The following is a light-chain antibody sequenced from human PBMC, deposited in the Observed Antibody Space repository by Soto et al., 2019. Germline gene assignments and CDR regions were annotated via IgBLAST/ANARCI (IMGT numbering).Light chain of an antibody. CDR3: LHRDSDHSA. Sequence: DIQITQSPSAVSPSVGDRVTITGRASEDIVSYVAWFQEKPGKVPKRLIFATSNLKSGVPSRFSDSGSGTQLYLTISSLKAADFGTYYCLHRDSDHSAFGPGTKVDI. V-gene: IGKV1-17*03. CDR1: EDIVSY. J-gene: IGKJ3*01. CDR2: ATS.